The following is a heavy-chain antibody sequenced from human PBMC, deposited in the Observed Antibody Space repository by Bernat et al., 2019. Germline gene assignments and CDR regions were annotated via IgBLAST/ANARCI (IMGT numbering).Heavy chain of an antibody. CDR1: GFTFSSYA. CDR3: AQNSYCDYAWGSFRPHDAFDI. V-gene: IGHV3-23*01. CDR2: ISGSGGST. Sequence: EVQLLESGGGLVQPGGSLRLSCAASGFTFSSYAMSWVRQAPGKGLEWVSAISGSGGSTYYADSVKGRFTISRDNSKNTLYLQMNSLRAEDTAVYYCAQNSYCDYAWGSFRPHDAFDIWGQGTLVTVSS. D-gene: IGHD3-16*02. J-gene: IGHJ3*02.